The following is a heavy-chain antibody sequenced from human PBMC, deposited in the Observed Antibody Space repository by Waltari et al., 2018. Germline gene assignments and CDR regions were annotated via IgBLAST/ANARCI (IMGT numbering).Heavy chain of an antibody. Sequence: EVQLVESGGGLVKPGGSLRLSCAVSGFPLSNYCMGWVRKGPGKGLEGVAGIKEDGSRKDYVDSVKGRFTISRDNAKSTLYLQMNSLRAEDTAVFYCVRNRGWQQFDFWGQGTLVTVSS. CDR3: VRNRGWQQFDF. J-gene: IGHJ4*02. CDR2: IKEDGSRK. CDR1: GFPLSNYC. D-gene: IGHD2-15*01. V-gene: IGHV3-7*01.